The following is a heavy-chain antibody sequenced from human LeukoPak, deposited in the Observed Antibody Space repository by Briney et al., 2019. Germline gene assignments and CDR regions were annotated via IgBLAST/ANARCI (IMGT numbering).Heavy chain of an antibody. J-gene: IGHJ4*02. D-gene: IGHD1-26*01. CDR3: VRDVGAAPDYYFDY. CDR2: IYHSGST. CDR1: HGSIISNNW. V-gene: IGHV4-4*02. Sequence: SLTCAGTHGSIISNNWWTSVRQDPGKGLEWIGEIYHSGSTNYNASLKSGVTISVDKSKNQFSLRLTSVTAADTAVYYCVRDVGAAPDYYFDYWGQGTLVTVSS.